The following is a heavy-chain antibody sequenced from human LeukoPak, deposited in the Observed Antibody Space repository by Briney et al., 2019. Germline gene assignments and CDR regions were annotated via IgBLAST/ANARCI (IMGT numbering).Heavy chain of an antibody. J-gene: IGHJ5*02. V-gene: IGHV4-39*07. CDR2: INHSGST. Sequence: SETLSLTCTVSGGSISSSSYYWGWIRQPPGKGLEWIGEINHSGSTNYNPSLKSRVTISVDTSKNQFSLKLSSVTAADTAVYYCARGMPRGWFDPWGQGTLVTVSS. CDR3: ARGMPRGWFDP. D-gene: IGHD2-2*01. CDR1: GGSISSSSYY.